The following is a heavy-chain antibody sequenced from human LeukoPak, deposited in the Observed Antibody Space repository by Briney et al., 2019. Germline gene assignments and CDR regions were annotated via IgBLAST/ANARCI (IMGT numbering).Heavy chain of an antibody. CDR2: INPNSGGT. D-gene: IGHD1-26*01. V-gene: IGHV1-8*02. Sequence: GASVKVSCKASGGTFSSYAISWVRQAPGQGLEWMGWINPNSGGTNYAQKFQGRVTMTRNTSISTAYMELSSLRSEDTAVYYCARARIGMVAVLFYWGQGTLVTVSS. CDR1: GGTFSSYA. J-gene: IGHJ4*02. CDR3: ARARIGMVAVLFY.